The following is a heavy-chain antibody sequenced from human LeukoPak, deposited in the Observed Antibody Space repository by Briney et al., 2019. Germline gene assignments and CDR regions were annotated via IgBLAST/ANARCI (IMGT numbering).Heavy chain of an antibody. CDR3: AKDPDCTSGVCYTFFDY. J-gene: IGHJ4*02. V-gene: IGHV3-23*01. CDR2: ISGSGGST. Sequence: GGSLRLSCAASGFTFSNYAMSWVRQAPGKGLEWVSAISGSGGSTYYADSVKGRFTISRDNSKTTLFLHMNGLRAKDTAVYYCAKDPDCTSGVCYTFFDYWGQGTLVTVSS. CDR1: GFTFSNYA. D-gene: IGHD2-8*01.